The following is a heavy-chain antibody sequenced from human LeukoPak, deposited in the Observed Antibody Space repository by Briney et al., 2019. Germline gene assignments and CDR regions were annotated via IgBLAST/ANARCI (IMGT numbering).Heavy chain of an antibody. CDR2: ISAYNGNT. D-gene: IGHD6-6*01. V-gene: IGHV1-18*01. CDR1: GYTFTSYG. CDR3: ARESKEEAARPGTKQTNYYMDV. Sequence: ASVKVSCKASGYTFTSYGISWVRQAPGQGLEWMGRISAYNGNTNYAQKLQGRVTMTTDTSTSTAYMELRSLRSDDTAVYYCARESKEEAARPGTKQTNYYMDVWGKGTTVTVSS. J-gene: IGHJ6*03.